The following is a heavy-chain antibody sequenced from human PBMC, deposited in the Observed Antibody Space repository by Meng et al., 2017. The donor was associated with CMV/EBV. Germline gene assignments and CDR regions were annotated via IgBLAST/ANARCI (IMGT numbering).Heavy chain of an antibody. CDR1: GFTVSSNY. V-gene: IGHV3-53*01. CDR3: ARSRTPRGKGAETDV. Sequence: GESLKISCAASGFTVSSNYMSWVRQAPGKGLEWVSVIYSGGSTYYADSVKGRFTISRDNSKNTLYLQMNSLRAEDTAVYYCARSRTPRGKGAETDVWGQGTTVTVSS. J-gene: IGHJ6*02. D-gene: IGHD1-26*01. CDR2: IYSGGST.